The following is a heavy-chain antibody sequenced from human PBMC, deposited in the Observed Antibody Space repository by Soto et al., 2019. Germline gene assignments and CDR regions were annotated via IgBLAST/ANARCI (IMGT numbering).Heavy chain of an antibody. Sequence: SVKVSCKASGGTFSSHAISWVRQAPGQGLEWMGGIIPFFKAANYAQKFQGRVTITADDSTGTAYMDLYSLRSEDTAVYYCARDVPLNYYDGTFSYYGMDVWGQGTTVTVSS. CDR3: ARDVPLNYYDGTFSYYGMDV. CDR1: GGTFSSHA. D-gene: IGHD3-16*01. J-gene: IGHJ6*02. V-gene: IGHV1-69*13. CDR2: IIPFFKAA.